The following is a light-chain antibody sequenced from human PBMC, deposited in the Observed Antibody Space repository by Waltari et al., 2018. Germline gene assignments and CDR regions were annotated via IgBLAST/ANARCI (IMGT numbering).Light chain of an antibody. V-gene: IGKV1-39*01. CDR1: QSSSDY. CDR2: AAS. Sequence: DIQMTQSPSSLSASVGDRVTITCRASQSSSDYLNWYQQKPGKAPKLLIYAASTLQSGVPLRFSGSGSGTDFALTISSLQPEDFATYYCQQSYSFGQGTRLEIK. J-gene: IGKJ5*01. CDR3: QQSYS.